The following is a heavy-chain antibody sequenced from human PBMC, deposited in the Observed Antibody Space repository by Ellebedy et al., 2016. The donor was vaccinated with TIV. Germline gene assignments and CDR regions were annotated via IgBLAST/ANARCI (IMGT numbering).Heavy chain of an antibody. CDR2: IKQDGSEK. V-gene: IGHV3-7*01. CDR1: GFTFSSYW. CDR3: ARLSGV. Sequence: GESLKISXAASGFTFSSYWMSWVRQAPGKGLEWVANIKQDGSEKYYVDSVKGRFTISRDNAKNSLYLQMNSLRAEDTAMYYCARLSGVWGQGTVVIVSS. J-gene: IGHJ3*01. D-gene: IGHD2/OR15-2a*01.